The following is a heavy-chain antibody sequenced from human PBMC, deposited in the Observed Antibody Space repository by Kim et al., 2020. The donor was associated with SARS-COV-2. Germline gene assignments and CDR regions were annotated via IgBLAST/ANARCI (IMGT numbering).Heavy chain of an antibody. CDR1: GGTFSSYA. V-gene: IGHV1-69*13. J-gene: IGHJ6*02. D-gene: IGHD2-2*01. Sequence: SVKVSCKASGGTFSSYAISWVRQAPGQGLEWMGGIIPIFGTANYAQKFQGRVTITADESTSTAYMALSSLRSEDTAVYYCARVGEIVVVPAAMTPENYYYGMDVWGQGTTVTVSS. CDR2: IIPIFGTA. CDR3: ARVGEIVVVPAAMTPENYYYGMDV.